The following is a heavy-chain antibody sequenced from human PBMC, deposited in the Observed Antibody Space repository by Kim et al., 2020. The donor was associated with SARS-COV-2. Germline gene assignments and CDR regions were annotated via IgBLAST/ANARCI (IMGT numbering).Heavy chain of an antibody. CDR2: ISSNGGTT. CDR3: VKEQVSVWYHFDY. V-gene: IGHV3-64D*06. Sequence: GGSLRLSCSASGFTFTSFAMHWVRQAPGKELEYVSGISSNGGTTYYADSVKGRFTISRDNSQNTLFLQMSSLRTEDTAVYYCVKEQVSVWYHFDYWGQGTLVTVSS. D-gene: IGHD6-19*01. CDR1: GFTFTSFA. J-gene: IGHJ4*02.